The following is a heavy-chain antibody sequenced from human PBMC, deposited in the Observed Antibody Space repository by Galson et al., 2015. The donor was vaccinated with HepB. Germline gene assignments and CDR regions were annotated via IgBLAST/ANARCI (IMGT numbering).Heavy chain of an antibody. CDR2: IYYSGST. V-gene: IGHV4-39*07. Sequence: ETLSLTCTVSGGSISSSSYYWGWIRQPPGKGLEWIGSIYYSGSTYYNPSLKSRVTISVDTSENQFSLKLSSVTAADTAVYYCARQLGYCSSTSCYDAFDIWGQGTMVTVSS. CDR3: ARQLGYCSSTSCYDAFDI. D-gene: IGHD2-2*01. CDR1: GGSISSSSYY. J-gene: IGHJ3*02.